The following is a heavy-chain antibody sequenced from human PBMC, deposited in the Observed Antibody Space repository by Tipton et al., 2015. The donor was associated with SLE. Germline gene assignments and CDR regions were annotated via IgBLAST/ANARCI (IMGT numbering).Heavy chain of an antibody. D-gene: IGHD3-22*01. Sequence: SLRLSCAASGFTFSSYSMNWVRQAPGKGLEWVSYISSSSSTIYYADSVKGRFTISRDNAKNSLYLQMNSLRAEDTAVYYCARDHYYYDSSGFDYWGQGTLVTVSS. CDR1: GFTFSSYS. CDR3: ARDHYYYDSSGFDY. CDR2: ISSSSSTI. J-gene: IGHJ4*02. V-gene: IGHV3-48*01.